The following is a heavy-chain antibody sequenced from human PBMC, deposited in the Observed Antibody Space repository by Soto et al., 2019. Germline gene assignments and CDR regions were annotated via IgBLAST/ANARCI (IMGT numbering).Heavy chain of an antibody. J-gene: IGHJ3*01. CDR2: ISAHTGSS. CDR3: ARAFFYQGSDSRGYSFDAFDF. CDR1: GYTFTSSG. D-gene: IGHD3-22*01. Sequence: QVQLVQSGAEVKKPGASVKVSCKASGYTFTSSGMSWGRQAPGQGLAMMGGISAHTGSSEYAQRFQGRGTITTDRATSTAYLELRSLRSDDTAVYYCARAFFYQGSDSRGYSFDAFDFWGPGTLVTVSS. V-gene: IGHV1-18*01.